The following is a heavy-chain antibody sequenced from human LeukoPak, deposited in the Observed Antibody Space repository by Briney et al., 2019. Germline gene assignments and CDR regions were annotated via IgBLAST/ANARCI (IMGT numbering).Heavy chain of an antibody. Sequence: TGGSLRPSCAASKFTFSTYAMSWVRQAPGNGLEWVSLISASAGSTYYADSVKGRFTISSDNSKNTLYLQMNSLRVEDTAVYYCAKSMFVYGDYVPDYWGQGTLVTVSS. V-gene: IGHV3-23*01. D-gene: IGHD4-17*01. CDR3: AKSMFVYGDYVPDY. CDR2: ISASAGST. CDR1: KFTFSTYA. J-gene: IGHJ4*02.